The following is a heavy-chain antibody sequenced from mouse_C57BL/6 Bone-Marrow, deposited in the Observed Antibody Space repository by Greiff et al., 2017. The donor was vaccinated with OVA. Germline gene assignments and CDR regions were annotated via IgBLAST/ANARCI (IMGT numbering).Heavy chain of an antibody. Sequence: QVQLQQPGAELVKPGASVKVSCKASGYTFTSYWMHWVKQRPGQGLEWIGRIHPSDSDTNYNQKFKGKATLTVDKSSSTAYMQLRSLTSEDSAVYYCAIPFTSVGATDFDYWGQGTTLTVSS. V-gene: IGHV1-74*01. D-gene: IGHD1-1*01. CDR2: IHPSDSDT. CDR3: AIPFTSVGATDFDY. CDR1: GYTFTSYW. J-gene: IGHJ2*01.